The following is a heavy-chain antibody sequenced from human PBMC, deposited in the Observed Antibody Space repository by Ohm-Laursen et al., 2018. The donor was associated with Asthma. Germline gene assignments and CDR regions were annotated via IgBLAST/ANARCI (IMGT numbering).Heavy chain of an antibody. J-gene: IGHJ3*02. CDR2: IYHSGST. D-gene: IGHD7-27*01. CDR1: GGSISSSNW. CDR3: ARGENWEGASDI. V-gene: IGHV4-4*02. Sequence: SETLSLTCAVSGGSISSSNWWSWVRQPPGKGLEWIGEIYHSGSTNYNPSLKSRVTISADKSKNQFSLKLSSVTAADTAVYYCARGENWEGASDIWGQGTMVTVSS.